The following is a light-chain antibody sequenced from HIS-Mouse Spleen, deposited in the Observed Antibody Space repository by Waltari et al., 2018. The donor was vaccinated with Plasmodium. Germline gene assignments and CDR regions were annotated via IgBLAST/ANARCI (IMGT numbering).Light chain of an antibody. V-gene: IGLV1-51*01. CDR1: SSQLGNNY. CDR3: GTWDSSLSAGVV. J-gene: IGLJ2*01. Sequence: QSVLTQPPSVSAAPGQKVTISCSRSSSQLGNNYVSWYQHLPGTAPKLLIYDNNKRPSGIPDRFSVSKSGTSATLGITGLQTGDEADYYCGTWDSSLSAGVVFGGGTKLTVL. CDR2: DNN.